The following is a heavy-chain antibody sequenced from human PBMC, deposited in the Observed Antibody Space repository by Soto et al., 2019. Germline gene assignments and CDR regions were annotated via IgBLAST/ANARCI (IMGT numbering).Heavy chain of an antibody. V-gene: IGHV1-3*01. D-gene: IGHD1-1*01. CDR3: ARGKGMEENYYYYGLDI. CDR2: INGGTGQT. J-gene: IGHJ6*02. CDR1: GYTFTTQA. Sequence: ASVKVSCKASGYTFTTQAMHWVRQSAGQSLEWMGWINGGTGQTKHSQRFQGRVNITRDTSASTAYMELSSLRSEDTAVYYCARGKGMEENYYYYGLDIWGQGTTVTVSS.